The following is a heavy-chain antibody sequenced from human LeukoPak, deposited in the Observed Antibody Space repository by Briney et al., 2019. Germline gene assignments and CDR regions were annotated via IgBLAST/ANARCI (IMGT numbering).Heavy chain of an antibody. D-gene: IGHD3-16*02. Sequence: PSETLSLTCTVSGGSISSYYWSWIRQPPGKGLEWIGYIYYSGSTNYNPSLKSRVTISVDTSKNQFSLKLSSVTAADTAVYYCARDIAPFDIWGQGTMVTVSS. V-gene: IGHV4-59*01. CDR3: ARDIAPFDI. CDR2: IYYSGST. CDR1: GGSISSYY. J-gene: IGHJ3*02.